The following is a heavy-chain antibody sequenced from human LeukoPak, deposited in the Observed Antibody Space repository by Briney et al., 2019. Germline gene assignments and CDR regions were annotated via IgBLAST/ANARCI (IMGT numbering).Heavy chain of an antibody. V-gene: IGHV1-18*01. Sequence: GASVKVSCKASGYTFTSYGISWVRQAPGQGLEWMGWTSAYNGNTNYAQKLQGRVTMTTDTSTSTAYMELRSLRSDDTAVYYCARVPPCTAPGYYYYYMDVWGKGTTVTVSS. J-gene: IGHJ6*03. CDR1: GYTFTSYG. CDR3: ARVPPCTAPGYYYYYMDV. D-gene: IGHD5-18*01. CDR2: TSAYNGNT.